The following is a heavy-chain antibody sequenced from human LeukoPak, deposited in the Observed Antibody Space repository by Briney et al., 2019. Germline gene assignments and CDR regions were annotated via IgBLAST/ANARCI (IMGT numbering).Heavy chain of an antibody. V-gene: IGHV4-34*01. CDR2: INHSGST. CDR1: GGSFSGYY. CDR3: ARGLRYSSGWYPRDAFDI. J-gene: IGHJ3*02. D-gene: IGHD6-19*01. Sequence: SETLSLTWAVDGGSFSGYYWSWIRQPPGKGLELIGEINHSGSTNYNPSLKSRVTISVDTSKNQFSLKLSSVTAADTAVYYCARGLRYSSGWYPRDAFDIWGQGTMVTVSS.